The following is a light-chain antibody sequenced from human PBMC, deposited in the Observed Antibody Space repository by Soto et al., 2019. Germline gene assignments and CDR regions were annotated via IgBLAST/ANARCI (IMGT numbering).Light chain of an antibody. CDR1: QSVGSN. V-gene: IGKV3-11*01. CDR3: HQRNK. Sequence: EIVMTQSPATLSVSPGERATLSCRASQSVGSNLAWYQQKPGQAPRLLIYDTSNRVTGIPARFSGSRSGTDFTLTISSLEPEDFAVYFCHQRNKFGQGTRLEIK. J-gene: IGKJ5*01. CDR2: DTS.